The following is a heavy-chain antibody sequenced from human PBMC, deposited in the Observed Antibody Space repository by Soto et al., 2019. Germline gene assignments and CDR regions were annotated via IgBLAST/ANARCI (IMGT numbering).Heavy chain of an antibody. CDR2: IYPGDSDT. J-gene: IGHJ4*02. Sequence: GESLKISCKGSGYTFTDYWIGWVRQLPGKGLEWMGIIYPGDSDTRYSPSFQGHVTITVDKSTSTAYLQWNTLKASDTARYYCARQIYDSDSGPNFQYYFDSSGQGTLVTAPQ. CDR3: ARQIYDSDSGPNFQYYFDS. CDR1: GYTFTDYW. V-gene: IGHV5-51*01. D-gene: IGHD3-22*01.